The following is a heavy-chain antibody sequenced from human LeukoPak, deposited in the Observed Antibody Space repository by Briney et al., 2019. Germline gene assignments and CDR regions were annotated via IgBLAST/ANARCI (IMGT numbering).Heavy chain of an antibody. D-gene: IGHD5-24*01. CDR3: ARDYKYAFDN. V-gene: IGHV3-48*01. CDR1: GFTFSDYS. J-gene: IGHJ4*02. Sequence: GGSLRLSCAASGFTFSDYSMNWVRQAPGRGLEWISYIGISSGNTKYADSVKGRFTISGDKAKNSLYLQMNSLRVEDTAVYYCARDYKYAFDNWGQGTLVTVSS. CDR2: IGISSGNT.